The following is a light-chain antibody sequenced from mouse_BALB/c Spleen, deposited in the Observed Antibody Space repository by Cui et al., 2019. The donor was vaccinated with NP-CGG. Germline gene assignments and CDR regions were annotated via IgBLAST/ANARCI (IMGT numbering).Light chain of an antibody. CDR2: GTN. CDR3: ALWYSNHWV. CDR1: TGAVTTSNY. Sequence: QAVVTQESALTTSPGETVTLTCRSSTGAVTTSNYANWVQEKPDHLFTGLIGGTNNRAPVVPARFSGSLIGDKAALTITGAQTEDEAIYFCALWYSNHWVFGGGTKLTVV. V-gene: IGLV1*01. J-gene: IGLJ1*01.